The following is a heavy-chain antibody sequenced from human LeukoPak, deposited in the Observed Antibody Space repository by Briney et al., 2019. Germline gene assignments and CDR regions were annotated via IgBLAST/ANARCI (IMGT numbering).Heavy chain of an antibody. CDR2: ISSSSSYI. V-gene: IGHV3-21*01. CDR1: GFTFSSYS. CDR3: ARSRPDRYYYYGMDV. J-gene: IGHJ6*02. D-gene: IGHD6-6*01. Sequence: GGSLRLSCAASGFTFSSYSMNWVRQAPGKGREGVSSISSSSSYIYYADSVKGRFTISRDNAKNSLYLQMNRLRAEDTAVYYCARSRPDRYYYYGMDVWGQGTTVTVSS.